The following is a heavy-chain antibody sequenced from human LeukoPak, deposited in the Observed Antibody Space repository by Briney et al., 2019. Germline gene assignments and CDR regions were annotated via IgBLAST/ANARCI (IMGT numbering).Heavy chain of an antibody. J-gene: IGHJ4*02. CDR1: GCDFSSFD. V-gene: IGHV1-8*01. CDR3: ARGTPYCTSASCYNY. CDR2: VNPNSGNT. Sequence: GASVRVSCKASGCDFSSFDVNWVRQAPGQGLEWRGWVNPNSGNTGYAQKFQGRVTMTRNTSINTAYMELSNLGFEDTAIYYCARGTPYCTSASCYNYWGQGSLVTVSS. D-gene: IGHD2-2*02.